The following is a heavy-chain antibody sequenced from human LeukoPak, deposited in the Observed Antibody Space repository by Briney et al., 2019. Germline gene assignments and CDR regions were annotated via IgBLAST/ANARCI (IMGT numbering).Heavy chain of an antibody. J-gene: IGHJ4*02. CDR3: ARPSYYYDSSGYYY. CDR2: IKQDGSEK. V-gene: IGHV3-7*01. Sequence: PGGSLRLSCAASGFTFSSYWMSWVRQAPGKGLEWVVNIKQDGSEKYYVDSVKGRFTISRDNAKNSLYLQMNSLRAEDTAVYYCARPSYYYDSSGYYYWGQGTLVTVSS. D-gene: IGHD3-22*01. CDR1: GFTFSSYW.